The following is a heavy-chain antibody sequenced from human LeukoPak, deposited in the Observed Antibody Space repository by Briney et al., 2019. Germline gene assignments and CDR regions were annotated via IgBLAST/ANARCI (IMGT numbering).Heavy chain of an antibody. V-gene: IGHV1-46*01. CDR3: ARGPSITVVRGGQWYYYMDV. D-gene: IGHD3-10*01. CDR2: INPSGGST. CDR1: GYSFTRYY. J-gene: IGHJ6*03. Sequence: ASVKVACKAYGYSFTRYYMRWMRQAPGKGLEWMGIINPSGGSTNYAQKSQGRVTMTRATYTNTVYMELSSLRSEDTAVYYCARGPSITVVRGGQWYYYMDVWGKGTTVTISS.